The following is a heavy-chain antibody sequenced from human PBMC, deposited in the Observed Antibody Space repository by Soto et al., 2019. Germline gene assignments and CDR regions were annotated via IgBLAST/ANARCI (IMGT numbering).Heavy chain of an antibody. CDR2: SSSSRSTI. J-gene: IGHJ6*02. V-gene: IGHV3-48*02. Sequence: GGSLRLSCAASGFTFSSDSMSWVRQAPGKGLEWVSYSSSSRSTIYYADSVKGRFTISSDNAKNSLYLQMNSLRDEDTAVYYCARADNPVLRFLEWSSAMDVWGQGTTVTVSS. D-gene: IGHD3-3*01. CDR1: GFTFSSDS. CDR3: ARADNPVLRFLEWSSAMDV.